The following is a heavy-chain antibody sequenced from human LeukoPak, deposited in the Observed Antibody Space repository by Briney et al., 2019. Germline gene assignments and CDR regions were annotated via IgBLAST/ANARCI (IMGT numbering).Heavy chain of an antibody. CDR2: ISYDGSYK. CDR3: AKDRYSGLNTIDY. Sequence: GGSLRLSCAASEFTFSTYGMHWVRQAPGKGLEWVAVISYDGSYKFYADSVKGRFTNSRDNSKSTLYLQMNSLRAEDTAVYYCAKDRYSGLNTIDYWGQGTLVTVSS. D-gene: IGHD6-13*01. CDR1: EFTFSTYG. V-gene: IGHV3-30*18. J-gene: IGHJ4*02.